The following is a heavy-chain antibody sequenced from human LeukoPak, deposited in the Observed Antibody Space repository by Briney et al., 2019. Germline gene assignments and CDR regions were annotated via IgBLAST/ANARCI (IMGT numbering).Heavy chain of an antibody. V-gene: IGHV5-51*01. CDR1: GYTFSSYW. CDR3: TRLAYCANDVCYSNYYYSMDV. J-gene: IGHJ6*03. Sequence: GESLKISCKGSGYTFSSYWIGWVRQMPGKGLEWMGIIYPDDSDTRYSPSFQGQVTISADKSISTAYLQWSSLKASDTAMYYCTRLAYCANDVCYSNYYYSMDVWGKGTTVTVSS. CDR2: IYPDDSDT. D-gene: IGHD2-8*01.